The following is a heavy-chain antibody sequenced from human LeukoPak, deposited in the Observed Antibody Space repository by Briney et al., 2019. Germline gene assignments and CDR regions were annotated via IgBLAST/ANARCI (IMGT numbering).Heavy chain of an antibody. CDR3: ARESESGSGYYYYDY. V-gene: IGHV4-59*01. J-gene: IGHJ4*02. Sequence: SENLSLTCTVSGGSISSYYWSWIRQPPGKGLEWIGYIYYSGSTNYNPSLKSRVTISVDTSKNQFSLKLSSVTAADTAVYYCARESESGSGYYYYDYWGQGTLVTVSS. CDR2: IYYSGST. CDR1: GGSISSYY. D-gene: IGHD3-22*01.